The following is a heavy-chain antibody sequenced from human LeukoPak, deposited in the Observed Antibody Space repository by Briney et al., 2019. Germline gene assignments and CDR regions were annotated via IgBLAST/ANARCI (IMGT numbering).Heavy chain of an antibody. V-gene: IGHV3-23*01. CDR1: GFTFTTYA. CDR3: AKSMSTAYRGFFDY. D-gene: IGHD5-18*01. CDR2: ISNDGGDT. J-gene: IGHJ4*02. Sequence: GGSLRLSCAASGFTFTTYAMSWVRQAPGMGLEWVSTISNDGGDTYYADSVKGRLSISRDNSKNTLYLQINSLRAEDTAMFYCAKSMSTAYRGFFDYWGQGTLVSVSS.